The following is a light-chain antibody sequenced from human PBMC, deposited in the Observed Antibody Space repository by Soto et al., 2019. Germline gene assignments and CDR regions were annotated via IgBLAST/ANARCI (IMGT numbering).Light chain of an antibody. CDR3: QQRADWPPLT. Sequence: DIVLTQSPATLSLSPGDRPTLSCRASQSINFYLAWYQQKPGQSPRLLIYDASKRATGIPVRFSGSGSGTDFTLTITSLEPDDFAIYYCQQRADWPPLTFGGGTKVEIK. J-gene: IGKJ4*01. CDR1: QSINFY. V-gene: IGKV3-11*01. CDR2: DAS.